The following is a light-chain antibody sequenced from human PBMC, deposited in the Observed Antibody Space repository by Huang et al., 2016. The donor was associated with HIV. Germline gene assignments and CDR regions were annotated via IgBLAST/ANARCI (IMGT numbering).Light chain of an antibody. CDR3: QQYNNWPRT. CDR2: AAF. CDR1: QSVSSN. J-gene: IGKJ2*01. Sequence: EIVMTQSPGTLSVSPGERATLSCRASQSVSSNLAWYQQKPGQAPRLLIYAAFTRATGIPARFSGSGSETEFTLTISSLQSEDFAVYYCQQYNNWPRTFGQGTKLVIK. V-gene: IGKV3-15*01.